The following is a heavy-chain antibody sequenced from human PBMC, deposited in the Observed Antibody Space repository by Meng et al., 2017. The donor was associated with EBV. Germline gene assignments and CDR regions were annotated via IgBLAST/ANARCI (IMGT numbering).Heavy chain of an antibody. Sequence: VHRVKRGAGFAKLSETPSRPCVASGASSRGSDSSWGWIRRPPGKGLEWVMSNYDSRSNYNNTSLKSRATITADKSKKQLSLKRTSVAAAATAVHYCGGRGAVPGAFDSWGQGTLVTVSS. CDR2: NYDSRSN. D-gene: IGHD2-2*01. CDR1: GASSRGSDSS. J-gene: IGHJ5*01. CDR3: GGRGAVPGAFDS. V-gene: IGHV4-30-4*08.